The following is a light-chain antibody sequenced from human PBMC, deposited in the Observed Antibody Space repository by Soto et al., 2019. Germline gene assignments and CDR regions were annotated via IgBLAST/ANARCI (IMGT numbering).Light chain of an antibody. CDR3: QQYGISPWA. J-gene: IGKJ1*01. V-gene: IGKV3-20*01. Sequence: EIVLTQSPGTLSLSPGERATLSCRASQSVSSSYLAWYQQKPGQAPRLLIYGASSRATGIPDRFSGSGSGTDFTLTISRVEPEDFAVYYCQQYGISPWAFGQGTKVEIK. CDR1: QSVSSSY. CDR2: GAS.